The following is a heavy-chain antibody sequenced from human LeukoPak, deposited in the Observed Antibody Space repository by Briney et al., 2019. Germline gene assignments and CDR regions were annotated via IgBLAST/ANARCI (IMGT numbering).Heavy chain of an antibody. CDR2: ISYDGSNK. D-gene: IGHD3-10*01. Sequence: GGSLRLSCAASGFTFSNYAMHWLRQAPGKGLEWVAVISYDGSNKYSSDSVKGRFTISRDNAKSSLYLQMNSLRAEDMALYYCAKSKYLGGSYDYWGQGTLVTVSS. J-gene: IGHJ4*02. CDR3: AKSKYLGGSYDY. CDR1: GFTFSNYA. V-gene: IGHV3-30*18.